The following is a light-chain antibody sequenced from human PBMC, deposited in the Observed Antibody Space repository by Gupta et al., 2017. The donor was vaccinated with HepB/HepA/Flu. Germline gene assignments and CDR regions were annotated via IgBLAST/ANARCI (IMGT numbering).Light chain of an antibody. V-gene: IGLV3-21*03. CDR2: DDS. J-gene: IGLJ2*01. Sequence: SYVLTQPPSVSVAPGKTATITCGGNNIKSKSVHWYQQKPGQAPVVVVYDDSDRPSGIPERFSGSNSGNTATLTISRVEAGDEADFYCQVWDSSGDMVFGGGTKLTVL. CDR1: NIKSKS. CDR3: QVWDSSGDMV.